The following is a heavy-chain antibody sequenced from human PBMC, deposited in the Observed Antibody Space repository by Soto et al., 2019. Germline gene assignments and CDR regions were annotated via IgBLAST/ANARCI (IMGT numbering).Heavy chain of an antibody. CDR2: IWYDGSNK. V-gene: IGHV3-33*01. Sequence: QVQLVESGGGVVQPGRSLRLSCAASGFTFSSDGMHWCRQAPGKGLEWVAVIWYDGSNKYYADYVKGRFTISRDKSKTTLYLKMNSRRAEDTAVYDCASDLFSQYYVDYWGQGTLVTVSS. D-gene: IGHD2-21*01. CDR1: GFTFSSDG. CDR3: ASDLFSQYYVDY. J-gene: IGHJ4*02.